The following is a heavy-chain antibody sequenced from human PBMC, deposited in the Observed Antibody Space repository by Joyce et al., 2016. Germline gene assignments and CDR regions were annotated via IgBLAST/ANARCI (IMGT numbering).Heavy chain of an antibody. CDR2: ICPSGNT. D-gene: IGHD3-16*01. Sequence: QVQLQESGPGLVKPSQTLSLTCNVSEGSFSDGRYCWSWIRQPTGEGLEWIGRICPSGNTNYNPSLKSRLTLSLDTSRHQFSLRLTSVTAADTAVYYCARVEMWGTQAGYAYGWLDPWGQGILVTVSS. V-gene: IGHV4-61*02. CDR3: ARVEMWGTQAGYAYGWLDP. CDR1: EGSFSDGRYC. J-gene: IGHJ5*02.